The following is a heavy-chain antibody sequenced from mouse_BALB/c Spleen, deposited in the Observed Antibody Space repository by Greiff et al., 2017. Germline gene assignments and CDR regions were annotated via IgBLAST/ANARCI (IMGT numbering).Heavy chain of an antibody. CDR2: IWGDGST. CDR3: ARAYYRYERGFDV. CDR1: GFSLTGYG. J-gene: IGHJ1*01. D-gene: IGHD2-14*01. Sequence: VKVVESGPGLVAPSQSLSITCTVSGFSLTGYGVNWVRQPPGKGLEWLGMIWGDGSTDYNSALKSRLSISKDNSKSQVFLKMNSLQTDDTARYYCARAYYRYERGFDVWGAGTTVTVSS. V-gene: IGHV2-6-7*01.